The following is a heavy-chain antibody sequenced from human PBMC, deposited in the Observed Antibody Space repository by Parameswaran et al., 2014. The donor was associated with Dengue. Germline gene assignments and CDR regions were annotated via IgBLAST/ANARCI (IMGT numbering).Heavy chain of an antibody. J-gene: IGHJ4*02. D-gene: IGHD2-2*01. Sequence: WVRQAPGQGLEWMGWINPNSGGTNYAQKFQGRVTMTRDTSISTAYMELSRLRSDDTAVYYCARDKRTYIVVVPACPDYWGQGTLVTVSS. V-gene: IGHV1-2*02. CDR3: ARDKRTYIVVVPACPDY. CDR2: INPNSGGT.